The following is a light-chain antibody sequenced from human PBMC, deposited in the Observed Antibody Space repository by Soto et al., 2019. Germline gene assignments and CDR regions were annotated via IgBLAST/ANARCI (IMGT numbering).Light chain of an antibody. CDR3: QSYDNILNGYV. J-gene: IGLJ1*01. V-gene: IGLV1-40*01. CDR2: RDT. CDR1: TSNIGASYD. Sequence: SVLTQPPSVSGAPGQTVTISCTGSTSNIGASYDVHWYQQLPGSAPNLLIYRDTHRPSGIPNRFSGSRSGTSASLAIFGLQPGGEADYYCQSYDNILNGYVFGTGTKVTV.